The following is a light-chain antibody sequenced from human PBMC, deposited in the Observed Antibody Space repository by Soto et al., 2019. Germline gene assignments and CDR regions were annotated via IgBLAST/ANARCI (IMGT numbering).Light chain of an antibody. CDR1: QSVSSN. CDR3: QQSNSWPYT. Sequence: EIVMTQSPATLSVSPGERATLSCRASQSVSSNLAWYQQKPGQGPRLLIYGASTRATGIPARFSGSGSGTDFTLTIISLQSEDVAVYYCQQSNSWPYTFGQGTKLEIK. V-gene: IGKV3-15*01. CDR2: GAS. J-gene: IGKJ2*01.